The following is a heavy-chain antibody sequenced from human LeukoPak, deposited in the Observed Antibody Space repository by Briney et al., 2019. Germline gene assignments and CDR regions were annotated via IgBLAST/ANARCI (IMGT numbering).Heavy chain of an antibody. Sequence: ASVKVSCKASGYTFTRYGINWVRQAPGQGLEWMGWISTYDGNTKYAQNLQGRVTLTRDTSTTTASMELRSLRSDDTAVYYCARDVGAPAPDSFDIRGQGTMVTVSS. J-gene: IGHJ3*02. CDR2: ISTYDGNT. CDR3: ARDVGAPAPDSFDI. D-gene: IGHD1-26*01. CDR1: GYTFTRYG. V-gene: IGHV1-18*01.